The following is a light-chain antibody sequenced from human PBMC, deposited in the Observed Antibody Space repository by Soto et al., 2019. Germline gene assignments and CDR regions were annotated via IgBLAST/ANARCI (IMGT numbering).Light chain of an antibody. V-gene: IGKV3-20*01. Sequence: EIVLTQSPGTLSLSPGERATLSCRASQSVSNSYLAWYQQRPGQAPRLLIYGASSRATGIPDRFSGSGSGTDFTLTITRLEPEDFAVYYCQEYGGFPPWTFGQGTKVEIK. CDR2: GAS. CDR3: QEYGGFPPWT. J-gene: IGKJ1*01. CDR1: QSVSNSY.